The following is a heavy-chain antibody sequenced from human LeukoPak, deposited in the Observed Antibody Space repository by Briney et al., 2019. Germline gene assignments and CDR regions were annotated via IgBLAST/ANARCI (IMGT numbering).Heavy chain of an antibody. Sequence: SVKVSCKASGYTFTGYYMHWVRQAPGQGLEWMGGIIPIFGTANYAQKFQGRVTITADKSTSTAYMELSSLRSEDTAVYYCASGQGGYDYRYYYYYMDVWGKGTTVTVSS. CDR1: GYTFTGYY. V-gene: IGHV1-69*06. D-gene: IGHD5-12*01. J-gene: IGHJ6*03. CDR3: ASGQGGYDYRYYYYYMDV. CDR2: IIPIFGTA.